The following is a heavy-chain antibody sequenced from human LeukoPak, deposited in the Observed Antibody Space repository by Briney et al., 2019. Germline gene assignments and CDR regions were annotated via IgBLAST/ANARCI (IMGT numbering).Heavy chain of an antibody. D-gene: IGHD6-25*01. CDR1: GYSFTTYW. V-gene: IGHV5-51*01. Sequence: GESLKISCKGSGYSFTTYWIAWVRQMPGKGPEWMGMIYPGDSETRHSPSFQGQVTISADKSISTAYLQWSSLKASDTAMYYRARRPAQRGYFEYWGQGTLVTVSS. J-gene: IGHJ4*02. CDR3: ARRPAQRGYFEY. CDR2: IYPGDSET.